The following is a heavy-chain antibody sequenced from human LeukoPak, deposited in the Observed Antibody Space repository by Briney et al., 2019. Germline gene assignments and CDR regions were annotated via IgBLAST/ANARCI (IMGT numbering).Heavy chain of an antibody. V-gene: IGHV4-39*07. D-gene: IGHD6-13*01. Sequence: SETLSLTCTVSGGSTSSTTYYWGWIRQPPGKDLEWIGSIYYSGSTYYTPSLKSRVTISVDTSKNQFSLKLSSVTAADTAVYYCARDRPGGSSLDYWGQGTLVTVSS. J-gene: IGHJ4*02. CDR2: IYYSGST. CDR1: GGSTSSTTYY. CDR3: ARDRPGGSSLDY.